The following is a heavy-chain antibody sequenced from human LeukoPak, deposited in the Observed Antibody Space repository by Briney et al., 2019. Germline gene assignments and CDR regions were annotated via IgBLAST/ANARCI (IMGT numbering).Heavy chain of an antibody. Sequence: PSETLSRTCAVYGGSFSGYYWSWIRQPPGKGLEWIGEINHSGSTNYNPSLKSRVTISVDASKNQFSLKLSSVTAADTAVYYCARAPRYYYDSSGRYYYYGMDVWGQGTTVTVSS. CDR1: GGSFSGYY. V-gene: IGHV4-34*01. CDR3: ARAPRYYYDSSGRYYYYGMDV. D-gene: IGHD3-22*01. CDR2: INHSGST. J-gene: IGHJ6*02.